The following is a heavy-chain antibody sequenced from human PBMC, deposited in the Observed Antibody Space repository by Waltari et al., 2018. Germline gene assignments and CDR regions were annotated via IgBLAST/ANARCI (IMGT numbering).Heavy chain of an antibody. V-gene: IGHV3-30*02. CDR3: AKVGVGLTTWYPFDV. J-gene: IGHJ3*01. CDR1: GFTFSDYG. Sequence: QVHLVESGGGVVQPGGSLRLSCAASGFTFSDYGMHWGRQAPGKGVWWVEFIRYDASYRYYVDSVKGRFTITRDNSKNTLFLQMSSLRPEDTAVYYCAKVGVGLTTWYPFDVWGQGTMVTVSS. CDR2: IRYDASYR. D-gene: IGHD1-1*01.